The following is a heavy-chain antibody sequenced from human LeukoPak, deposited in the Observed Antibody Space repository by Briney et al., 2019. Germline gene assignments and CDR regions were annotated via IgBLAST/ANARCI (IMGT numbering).Heavy chain of an antibody. CDR2: IYHSGST. D-gene: IGHD6-19*01. Sequence: SETLSLTCAVYGGSFSGYYWSWIRQPPGKGLEWIGYIYHSGSTYYNPSLKSRVTISVDRSKNQFSLKLSSVTAADTAVYYCARAVGSSGWYGEYYFDYWGQGTLVTVSS. CDR3: ARAVGSSGWYGEYYFDY. J-gene: IGHJ4*02. CDR1: GGSFSGYY. V-gene: IGHV4-30-2*01.